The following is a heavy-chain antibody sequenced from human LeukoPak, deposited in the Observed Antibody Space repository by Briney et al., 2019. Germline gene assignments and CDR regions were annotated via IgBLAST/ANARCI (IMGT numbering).Heavy chain of an antibody. CDR3: ARDGHAYGRGSPHY. J-gene: IGHJ4*02. CDR1: GFTFSDYY. CDR2: ISSSGSTK. D-gene: IGHD3-10*01. V-gene: IGHV3-11*01. Sequence: GGSLRLSCAASGFTFSDYYMSWIRQAPGKGQEGVSYISSSGSTKYYADSVKGRFTISRDNAKNSYLQMNSLRAEDTAVYYCARDGHAYGRGSPHYWGQGTLVTVSS.